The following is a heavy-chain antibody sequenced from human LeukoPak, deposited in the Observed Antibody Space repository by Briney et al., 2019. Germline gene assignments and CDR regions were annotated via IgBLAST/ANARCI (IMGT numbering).Heavy chain of an antibody. V-gene: IGHV1-2*02. J-gene: IGHJ3*02. CDR1: GYTFTGYY. CDR2: INPNSGGT. Sequence: ASVKASCKVSGYTFTGYYMHWVRQAPGQGLEWMGWINPNSGGTNSAQKFQGRVTMTRDTSISTVYMELSSLRSDDTAVYYCARAYGSGSYFAFDIWGQGTMVTVSS. D-gene: IGHD3-10*01. CDR3: ARAYGSGSYFAFDI.